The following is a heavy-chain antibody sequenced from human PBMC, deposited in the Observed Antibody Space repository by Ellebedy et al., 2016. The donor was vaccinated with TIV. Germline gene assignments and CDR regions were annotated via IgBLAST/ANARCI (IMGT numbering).Heavy chain of an antibody. Sequence: GESLKISCSASGLTFTSHAIHWVRQAPGKGLEWVALLRFDGGGQFYADSVKGRFTTSRDNSKNKVFLKLNSLRAEDTARYFCATQRDDFYGQPLDNWGQGTLVTVSS. CDR3: ATQRDDFYGQPLDN. D-gene: IGHD2-21*02. J-gene: IGHJ4*02. V-gene: IGHV3-30*02. CDR1: GLTFTSHA. CDR2: LRFDGGGQ.